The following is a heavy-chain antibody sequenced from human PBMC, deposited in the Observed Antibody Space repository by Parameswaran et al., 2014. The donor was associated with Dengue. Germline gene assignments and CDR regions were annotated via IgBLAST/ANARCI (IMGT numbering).Heavy chain of an antibody. J-gene: IGHJ6*02. CDR3: AKDFSWYSNYYYYGMDV. CDR2: ISYDGSNK. V-gene: IGHV3-30*18. Sequence: RQPPGKGLEWVAVISYDGSNKYYADSVKGRFTISRDNSKNTLFLQMSGLRAEDTAVYYCAKDFSWYSNYYYYGMDVWGQGTTVTVSS. D-gene: IGHD6-13*01.